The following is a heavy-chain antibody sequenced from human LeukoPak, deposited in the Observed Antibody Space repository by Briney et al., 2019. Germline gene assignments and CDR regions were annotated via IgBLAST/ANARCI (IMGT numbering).Heavy chain of an antibody. CDR3: ARVPCGGDCTIYWYFDL. CDR2: IIPIFGTA. V-gene: IGHV1-69*13. CDR1: GGTFSSYA. J-gene: IGHJ2*01. Sequence: ASVKVSCKASGGTFSSYAISWVRQAPGQGLEWMGGIIPIFGTANYAQKFQGRVTITADESTSTAYMELSSLRSEDTAVYLCARVPCGGDCTIYWYFDLWGRGTLVTVSS. D-gene: IGHD2-21*01.